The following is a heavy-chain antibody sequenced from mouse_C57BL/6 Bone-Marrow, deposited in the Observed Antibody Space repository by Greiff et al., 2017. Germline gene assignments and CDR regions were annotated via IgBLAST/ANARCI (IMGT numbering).Heavy chain of an antibody. J-gene: IGHJ4*01. Sequence: VQLQQPGAELVRPGSSVKLSCKASGYTFTSYWMDWVKQRPGQGLEWIGNIYPSDSETHYNQKFKDKATLTVDKSSSTAYMQLSSLTSEDSAVYDCARLGDYDGDYYAMDYWGQGTSVTVSS. CDR2: IYPSDSET. CDR3: ARLGDYDGDYYAMDY. CDR1: GYTFTSYW. D-gene: IGHD2-4*01. V-gene: IGHV1-61*01.